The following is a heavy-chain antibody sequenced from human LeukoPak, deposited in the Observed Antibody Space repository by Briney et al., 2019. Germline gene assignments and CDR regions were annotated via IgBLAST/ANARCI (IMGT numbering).Heavy chain of an antibody. J-gene: IGHJ4*02. V-gene: IGHV3-7*01. Sequence: PGGSLRLSCAASGFTFSSYWMSWVRQAPGKGLEWVANIKQDGSEKYYVDSVKGRFTISRDNAKNSLYLQMNSLRAEDTAVYYCARHRFLEWLLNDYWGQGTLVTVSS. CDR2: IKQDGSEK. D-gene: IGHD3-3*01. CDR1: GFTFSSYW. CDR3: ARHRFLEWLLNDY.